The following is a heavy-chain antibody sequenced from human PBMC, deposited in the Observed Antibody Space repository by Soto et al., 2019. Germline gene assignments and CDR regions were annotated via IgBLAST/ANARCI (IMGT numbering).Heavy chain of an antibody. CDR2: IYYSGST. D-gene: IGHD1-26*01. CDR1: GGSISSGDYY. V-gene: IGHV4-30-4*01. CDR3: ARLGGSYAGPHFDY. Sequence: SETLSLTCTVSGGSISSGDYYWSWIRQPPGKGLEWIGYIYYSGSTYYNPSLKSRVTISVDTSKNQFSLKLSSVTAADTAVYYCARLGGSYAGPHFDYWGQGTLVTVSS. J-gene: IGHJ4*02.